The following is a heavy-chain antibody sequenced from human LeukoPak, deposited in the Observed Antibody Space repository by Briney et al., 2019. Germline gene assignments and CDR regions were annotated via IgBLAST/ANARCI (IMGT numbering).Heavy chain of an antibody. J-gene: IGHJ4*02. CDR1: GGSFSSSSGYY. D-gene: IGHD2-15*01. CDR3: ARGGGWPLTLL. CDR2: INYSGTT. V-gene: IGHV4-39*07. Sequence: SETLSLTCTVSGGSFSSSSGYYWGWIRQPPGKGLEWIGSINYSGTTYYNPSLRSPVTISVDTSKKQFSLKLSSVTAADTAVYYCARGGGWPLTLLWSQGTLVTVSS.